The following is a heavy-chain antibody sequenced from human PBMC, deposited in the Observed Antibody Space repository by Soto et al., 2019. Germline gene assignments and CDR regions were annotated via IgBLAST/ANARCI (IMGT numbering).Heavy chain of an antibody. CDR2: IYHSGST. D-gene: IGHD4-17*01. CDR1: GGSISSGGYS. CDR3: AQGSTVTHYFDY. V-gene: IGHV4-30-2*06. J-gene: IGHJ4*02. Sequence: QLQLQESGSGLVKPSETLSLTCAVSGGSISSGGYSWSWIRQSPGKGLEWIGYIYHSGSTYYKPYLKSRVTISLDRSKNQFSLKLTSVTAADTAVYYCAQGSTVTHYFDYWGQGTLVTVSS.